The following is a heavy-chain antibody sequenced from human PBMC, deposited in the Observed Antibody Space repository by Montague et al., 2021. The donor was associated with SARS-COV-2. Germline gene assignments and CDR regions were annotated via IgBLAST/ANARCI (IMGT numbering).Heavy chain of an antibody. CDR2: IFVTGGT. D-gene: IGHD6-13*01. J-gene: IGHJ4*01. CDR3: AGAFGSSFDF. V-gene: IGHV4-4*07. CDR1: FGSVKNYF. Sequence: SETRSLTCTVSFGSVKNYFWSWIRQPVGKGLEWIGRIFVTGGTKXTPSLKSRVTMSLDTSKNQFSLKLRSVTAADTAIYYCAGAFGSSFDFWGQGILVAVSS.